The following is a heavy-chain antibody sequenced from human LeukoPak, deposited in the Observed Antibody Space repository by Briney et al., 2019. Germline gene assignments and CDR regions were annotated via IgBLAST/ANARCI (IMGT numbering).Heavy chain of an antibody. Sequence: GGSLRLSCAASGFTFSTYAMHWVRQAPGKGLEWVATISDDGTKHFYADAVKGRFTISRDNTKNTLYLQMSSLRTEDTAMYYCATHSFDYWGQGTLVTVSS. J-gene: IGHJ4*02. CDR2: ISDDGTKH. V-gene: IGHV3-30*04. CDR1: GFTFSTYA. CDR3: ATHSFDY.